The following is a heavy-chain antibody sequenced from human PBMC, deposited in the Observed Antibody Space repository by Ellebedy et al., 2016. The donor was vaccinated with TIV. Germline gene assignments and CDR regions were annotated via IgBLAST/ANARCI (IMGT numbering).Heavy chain of an antibody. V-gene: IGHV5-51*01. J-gene: IGHJ3*02. CDR1: GYSFTSYW. D-gene: IGHD3-10*01. CDR3: ARQDYYGSGSYYNAAFDI. Sequence: GESLKISCKGSGYSFTSYWIGWVRQMPGKGLEWMGIIYPGDSDTRYSPSFQGQVTISADKSISTAYLQWSSLKASDTAMYYCARQDYYGSGSYYNAAFDIWGQGTMVTVSS. CDR2: IYPGDSDT.